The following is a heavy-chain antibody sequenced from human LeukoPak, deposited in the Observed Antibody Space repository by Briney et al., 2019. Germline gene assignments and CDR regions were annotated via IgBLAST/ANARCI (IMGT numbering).Heavy chain of an antibody. CDR2: IWYDGSNK. CDR3: ARASYSSGWYYFDY. Sequence: GRSLRLSCAASGFTFSSYGMHWVRQAPGKGLEWVAFIWYDGSNKYYADSVKGRFTISRDNSKNTLYLQMNSLRAEDTAVYYCARASYSSGWYYFDYWGQGTLVTVSS. CDR1: GFTFSSYG. D-gene: IGHD6-19*01. V-gene: IGHV3-33*01. J-gene: IGHJ4*02.